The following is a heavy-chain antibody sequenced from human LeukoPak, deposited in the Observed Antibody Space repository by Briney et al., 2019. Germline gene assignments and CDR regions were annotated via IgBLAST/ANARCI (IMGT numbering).Heavy chain of an antibody. J-gene: IGHJ3*02. D-gene: IGHD6-19*01. CDR3: ARALSGPDDAFDI. Sequence: GGSLRLSCAASGFTFSSYAMHWVRQAPGKGLEWVAVISYDGSNKYYAYSVKGRFTISRDNSKNTLYLQMNSLRAEDTAVYYCARALSGPDDAFDIWGQGTMVTVSS. CDR2: ISYDGSNK. CDR1: GFTFSSYA. V-gene: IGHV3-30-3*01.